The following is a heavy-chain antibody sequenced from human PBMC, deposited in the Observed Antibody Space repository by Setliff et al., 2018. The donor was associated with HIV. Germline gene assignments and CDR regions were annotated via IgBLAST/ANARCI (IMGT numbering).Heavy chain of an antibody. D-gene: IGHD6-19*01. CDR1: GGSIRSDSYY. CDR3: AREEKLSAVAGTMYYYYAMDV. CDR2: IYSSGNT. Sequence: PSETLSLTCTVSGGSIRSDSYYWTWTRQPAGEGLEWIGRIYSSGNTNYNPSLESRVTISVDTSKNQFSLKLSSVTAADTAVYYCAREEKLSAVAGTMYYYYAMDVWGQGT. J-gene: IGHJ6*02. V-gene: IGHV4-61*02.